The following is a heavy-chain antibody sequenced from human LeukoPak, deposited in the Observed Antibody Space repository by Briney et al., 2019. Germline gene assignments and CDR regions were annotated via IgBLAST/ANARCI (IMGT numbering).Heavy chain of an antibody. J-gene: IGHJ4*02. CDR1: GYTFTSNV. Sequence: PMASVKVSCKASGYTFTSNVIHWVRRAPGQKLEWMGWINADNGDTKYSQKFQGRVTIARDTSASTAYMELSSLRFEDTAVHYCARDRGGTGDFDYWGQGTLVTVSS. CDR3: ARDRGGTGDFDY. D-gene: IGHD1-1*01. V-gene: IGHV1-3*01. CDR2: INADNGDT.